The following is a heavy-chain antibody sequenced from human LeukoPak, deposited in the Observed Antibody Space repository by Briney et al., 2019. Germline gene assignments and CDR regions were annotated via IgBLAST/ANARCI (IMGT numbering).Heavy chain of an antibody. CDR2: RSIYNGNT. J-gene: IGHJ4*02. D-gene: IGHD6-6*01. Sequence: GDSVKVSCKASGYDFINYSISWVRQAPGQGLEWMGWRSIYNGNTDYKLQGRVTMTTDTSTSTAYMELRSLRSDDTAVYYCARGGPFPSSSSSREYYLDYWGQGTLVTVSS. V-gene: IGHV1-18*01. CDR1: GYDFINYS. CDR3: ARGGPFPSSSSSREYYLDY.